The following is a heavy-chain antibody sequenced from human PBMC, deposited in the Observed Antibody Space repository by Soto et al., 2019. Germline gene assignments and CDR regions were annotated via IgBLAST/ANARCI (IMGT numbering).Heavy chain of an antibody. CDR3: ARRITIFGVVIRRYFDY. V-gene: IGHV3-7*01. D-gene: IGHD3-3*01. CDR1: GFTFSTYW. CDR2: IKQDGSEE. J-gene: IGHJ4*02. Sequence: GGSLRLSCAASGFTFSTYWMSWVRQAPGKGLEWVANIKQDGSEEYYVENVKGRFTNSRDNAKNSLYLQMNSLRAEDTAVYYCARRITIFGVVIRRYFDYWGQGTLVTVSS.